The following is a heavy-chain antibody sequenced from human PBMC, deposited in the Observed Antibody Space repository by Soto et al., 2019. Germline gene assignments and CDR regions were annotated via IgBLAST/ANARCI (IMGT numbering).Heavy chain of an antibody. CDR3: ARPIVVVVAATGDY. Sequence: QVQLVESGGGVVQPGRSLRLSCAASGFTFSSYAMHWVRQAPGKGLEWVAVISYDGSNKYYADSVKGRFTISRDNYTNALYLRRNSLRAEYTAGYYCARPIVVVVAATGDYWGRGTLVTVSS. D-gene: IGHD2-15*01. CDR1: GFTFSSYA. J-gene: IGHJ4*02. V-gene: IGHV3-30-3*01. CDR2: ISYDGSNK.